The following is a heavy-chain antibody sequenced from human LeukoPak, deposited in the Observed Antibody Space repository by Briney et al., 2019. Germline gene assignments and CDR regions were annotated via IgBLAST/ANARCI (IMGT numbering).Heavy chain of an antibody. D-gene: IGHD6-25*01. V-gene: IGHV1-2*02. J-gene: IGHJ4*02. CDR1: GYTFTAYY. Sequence: ASVTVSFTASGYTFTAYYIHWVRQAPGQGREWMGWINPYSGDTKFAQRFRDRVTMTRDTSITTAYMELSRLRFDDTAVYYCASGRLIRANDYWGQGTLVTVSS. CDR3: ASGRLIRANDY. CDR2: INPYSGDT.